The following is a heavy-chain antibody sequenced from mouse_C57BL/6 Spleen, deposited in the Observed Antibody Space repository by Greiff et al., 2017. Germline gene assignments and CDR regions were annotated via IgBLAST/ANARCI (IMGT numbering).Heavy chain of an antibody. Sequence: VQLQQSGAELAKPGASVKLSCKASGYTFTSYWMHWVKQRPGQGLEWIGYINPSSGYTKYNQKFKDKATLTADKSSSTAYMQLSSLTYEDSAVYYCASRGGMDYYGSSPWCAYWGQGTLVTVSA. D-gene: IGHD1-1*01. CDR3: ASRGGMDYYGSSPWCAY. CDR2: INPSSGYT. J-gene: IGHJ3*01. V-gene: IGHV1-7*01. CDR1: GYTFTSYW.